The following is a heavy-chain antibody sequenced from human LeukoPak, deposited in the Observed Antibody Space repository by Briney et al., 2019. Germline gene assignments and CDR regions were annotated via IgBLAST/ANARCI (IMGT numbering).Heavy chain of an antibody. Sequence: GGSLRLSCAASGFTVSSNYMSWVRQAPGKGLEWVSVIYSGGSTYYADSVKGRFTISRDNSKNTLYLQMNSLRAEDTAVYYCARELYYYDSSGFDYWGQGTLVTVSS. CDR2: IYSGGST. D-gene: IGHD3-22*01. CDR3: ARELYYYDSSGFDY. CDR1: GFTVSSNY. V-gene: IGHV3-66*02. J-gene: IGHJ4*02.